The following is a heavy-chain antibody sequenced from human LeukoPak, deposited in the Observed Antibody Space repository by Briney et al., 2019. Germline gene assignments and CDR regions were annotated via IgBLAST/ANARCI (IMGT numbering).Heavy chain of an antibody. J-gene: IGHJ3*01. Sequence: GGSLRLSCAASGFTFSDYYMSWIRQAPGKGLEWVSHISSSGSTIYYADSVKGRFTISRDNARNSLYLQMNSLRADDTALYYCARSTDYSYDTTINDDGFDVWGQGTMVTVSS. D-gene: IGHD2/OR15-2a*01. CDR3: ARSTDYSYDTTINDDGFDV. CDR2: ISSSGSTI. CDR1: GFTFSDYY. V-gene: IGHV3-11*04.